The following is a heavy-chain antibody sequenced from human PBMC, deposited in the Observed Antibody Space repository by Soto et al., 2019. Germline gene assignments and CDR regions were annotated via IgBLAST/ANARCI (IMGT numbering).Heavy chain of an antibody. D-gene: IGHD2-15*01. J-gene: IGHJ4*02. CDR3: AKDCPFSCSGSSCYPCRFDY. CDR1: GFTFSSYA. V-gene: IGHV3-23*01. Sequence: PGGSLRLSCAASGFTFSSYAMSWVRQAPGKGLEWVSAISGSGGSTYYADSVKGRFTISRDNSKNTLYLQMNSLRAEDTAVYYCAKDCPFSCSGSSCYPCRFDYWGQGTLVTVSS. CDR2: ISGSGGST.